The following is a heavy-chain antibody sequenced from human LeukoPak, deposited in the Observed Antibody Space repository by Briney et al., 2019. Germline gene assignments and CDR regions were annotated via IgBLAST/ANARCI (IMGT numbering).Heavy chain of an antibody. Sequence: GGSLRLSCAASGFTFSSYSTGWVCQAPGKGLEWVSTFSGSGGTTYNADSVKGRFTVSRDNSKNTLYLQMNSLRAEDTAAYYCAKHRNFGELSPFDSWGQGTLVTVSS. V-gene: IGHV3-23*01. CDR1: GFTFSSYS. D-gene: IGHD3-10*01. CDR2: FSGSGGTT. J-gene: IGHJ4*02. CDR3: AKHRNFGELSPFDS.